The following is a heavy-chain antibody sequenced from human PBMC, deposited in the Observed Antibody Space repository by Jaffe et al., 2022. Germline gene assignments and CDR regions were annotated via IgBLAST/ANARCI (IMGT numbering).Heavy chain of an antibody. CDR3: ARGQGQFSNDI. Sequence: QVQLVQSGTEVKKPGSSVRVSCKASGGTFSTETISWVRQAPGQGLEWMGRIVPIIGTTTYTQKFQGRVTFTADKSTSTVYMDLSGLRSEDTAVYYCARGQGQFSNDIWGQGTLVIVSS. J-gene: IGHJ4*02. CDR1: GGTFSTET. CDR2: IVPIIGTT. V-gene: IGHV1-69*08. D-gene: IGHD6-6*01.